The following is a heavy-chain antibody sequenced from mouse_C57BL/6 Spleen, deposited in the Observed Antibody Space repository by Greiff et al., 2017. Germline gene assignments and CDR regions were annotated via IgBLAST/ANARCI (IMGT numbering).Heavy chain of an antibody. Sequence: EVNVVESGGGLVKPGGSLKLSCAASGFTFSSYAMSWVRQTPEKRLEWVATISDGGSYTYYPDNVKGRFTISRDNAKNNLYLQMSHLKSEDTAMYYCAREDGYSYWYFDVWGTGTTVTVSS. CDR3: AREDGYSYWYFDV. D-gene: IGHD2-3*01. V-gene: IGHV5-4*01. CDR1: GFTFSSYA. CDR2: ISDGGSYT. J-gene: IGHJ1*03.